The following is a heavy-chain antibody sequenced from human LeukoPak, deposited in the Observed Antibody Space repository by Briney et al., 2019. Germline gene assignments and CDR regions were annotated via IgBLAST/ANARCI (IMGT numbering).Heavy chain of an antibody. D-gene: IGHD2-8*01. CDR1: GASVSSQF. J-gene: IGHJ5*02. V-gene: IGHV4-59*02. CDR3: ARFSSGSNWFDA. Sequence: PSETLSLTCTVSGASVSSQFWSWIRQPPGKRPEYIGYMSYSGNTNYNPSLKSRVTISLDTSKNQFSLKLSSLTAADTAVYYCARFSSGSNWFDAWGQGTLVTVSS. CDR2: MSYSGNT.